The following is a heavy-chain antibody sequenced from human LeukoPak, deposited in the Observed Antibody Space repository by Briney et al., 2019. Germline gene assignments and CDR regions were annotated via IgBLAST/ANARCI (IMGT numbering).Heavy chain of an antibody. CDR1: GGSFSGYY. CDR3: ARNGGQQLHPGLDP. V-gene: IGHV4-59*10. J-gene: IGHJ5*02. CDR2: IYTSGST. Sequence: PSETLSLTRAVYGGSFSGYYWSWVRQPAGKGLEWIGRIYTSGSTNYNPSLKSRVTMSVDTSKNQFSLKLSSVTAADTAVYYCARNGGQQLHPGLDPWGQGTLVTVSS. D-gene: IGHD6-13*01.